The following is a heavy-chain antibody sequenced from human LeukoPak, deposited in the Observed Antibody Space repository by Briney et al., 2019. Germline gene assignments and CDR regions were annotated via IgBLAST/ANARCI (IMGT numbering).Heavy chain of an antibody. Sequence: GGSLRLSCVASGFTFNSYSMNWVRQAPGKGLEWVSSISSSSSYIYYADSVKGRFTISRDKSKNTLYLQMNSLRAEDTAVYYCAKDPTFGKDTGSSWGYYYYYYMDVWGKGTTVTVSS. CDR1: GFTFNSYS. D-gene: IGHD6-13*01. V-gene: IGHV3-21*01. J-gene: IGHJ6*03. CDR2: ISSSSSYI. CDR3: AKDPTFGKDTGSSWGYYYYYYMDV.